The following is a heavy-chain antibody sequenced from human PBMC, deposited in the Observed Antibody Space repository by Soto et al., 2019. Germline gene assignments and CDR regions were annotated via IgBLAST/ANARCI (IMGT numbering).Heavy chain of an antibody. Sequence: GGSLRLSCAASGFTFSSYAMSWVRQAPGKGLEWVSSISGSGGSTYYADSVKGRFTISRDNSKNTLYLQMNSLRAEDTAVYYCAKCGSQGLVNWFDPWGQVTLVTVSS. J-gene: IGHJ5*02. V-gene: IGHV3-23*01. CDR2: ISGSGGST. CDR1: GFTFSSYA. D-gene: IGHD6-19*01. CDR3: AKCGSQGLVNWFDP.